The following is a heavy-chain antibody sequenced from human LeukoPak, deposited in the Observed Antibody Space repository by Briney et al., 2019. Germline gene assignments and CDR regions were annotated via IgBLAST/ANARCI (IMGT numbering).Heavy chain of an antibody. CDR1: GYTFTSNG. D-gene: IGHD5-24*01. Sequence: GASVKVSCKASGYTFTSNGISWVRQAPGKGLEWMGWISANSGNTNYAQKMQGRVTMTTETSSSTAYMELRNLRSDDTAVYYCARDKNYRFDSRGQGTLVTVSS. V-gene: IGHV1-18*01. CDR2: ISANSGNT. J-gene: IGHJ4*02. CDR3: ARDKNYRFDS.